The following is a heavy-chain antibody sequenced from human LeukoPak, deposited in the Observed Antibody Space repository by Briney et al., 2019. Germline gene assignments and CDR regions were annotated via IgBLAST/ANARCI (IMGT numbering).Heavy chain of an antibody. CDR1: GYSFTSYW. CDR3: AREGDSSGYHFDY. J-gene: IGHJ4*02. V-gene: IGHV5-51*01. D-gene: IGHD3-22*01. Sequence: GESLKISXKGSGYSFTSYWIGWVRQMPGKGLEWMGIIYPGDSDTIYSPSFQGQVTISADKSISTAYLQWSGLKASDSAMYYCAREGDSSGYHFDYWGQGTLVTVSS. CDR2: IYPGDSDT.